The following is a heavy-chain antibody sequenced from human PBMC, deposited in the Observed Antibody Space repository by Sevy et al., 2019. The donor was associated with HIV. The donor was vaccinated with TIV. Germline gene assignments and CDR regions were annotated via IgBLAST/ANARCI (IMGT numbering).Heavy chain of an antibody. D-gene: IGHD5-12*01. J-gene: IGHJ4*02. CDR3: AAASRDGYNFTSFDY. Sequence: ASVKVSCKASGGTFSSYAISWVRQAPGQGLEWMGRIIPILGIANYAQKFQGRVTITADKSTSTAYMELSSLRSEDTAVYYCAAASRDGYNFTSFDYWCQGTLVTVSS. CDR2: IIPILGIA. CDR1: GGTFSSYA. V-gene: IGHV1-69*04.